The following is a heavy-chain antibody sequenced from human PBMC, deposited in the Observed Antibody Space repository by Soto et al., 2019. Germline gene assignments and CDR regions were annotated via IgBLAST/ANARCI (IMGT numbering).Heavy chain of an antibody. D-gene: IGHD2-2*01. CDR2: IWYDGSNK. J-gene: IGHJ6*02. CDR3: ANSQLPHPASHYYYYYGMDV. CDR1: GFTFSSYG. Sequence: GGSLRLSCAASGFTFSSYGMHWVRQAPGKGLEWVAVIWYDGSNKYYADSVKGRFTISRDNSKNTLYLQMNSLRAEDTAVYYCANSQLPHPASHYYYYYGMDVWGQGTTVTVSS. V-gene: IGHV3-33*06.